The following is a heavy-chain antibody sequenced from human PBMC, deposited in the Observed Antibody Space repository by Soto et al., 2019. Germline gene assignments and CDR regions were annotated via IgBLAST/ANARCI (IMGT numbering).Heavy chain of an antibody. J-gene: IGHJ6*02. CDR1: GYTFTSYA. Sequence: ASVKVSCKASGYTFTSYAMHWVRQAPGQRLEWMGWINAGNGNTKYSQKFQGRVTITRDTSASTAYMELSSLRSEDTAVYYCARGGEVAGSFPLPYYGMDVWGQGTTVTVPS. CDR2: INAGNGNT. D-gene: IGHD6-19*01. V-gene: IGHV1-3*01. CDR3: ARGGEVAGSFPLPYYGMDV.